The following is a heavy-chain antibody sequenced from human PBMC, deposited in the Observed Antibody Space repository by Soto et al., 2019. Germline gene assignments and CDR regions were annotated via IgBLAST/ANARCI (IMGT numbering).Heavy chain of an antibody. D-gene: IGHD4-17*01. J-gene: IGHJ5*01. Sequence: LLTLSDRSGVEDGTSGDYGCSRIIKTPGKGREWTGAVNHRGEATYNPSLQGRVSIALDTSINHFSLKMTSVTAADTAIYFCGRAERCPRSWFDSWGHVTLLTVS. CDR1: DGTSGDYG. CDR3: GRAERCPRSWFDS. V-gene: IGHV4-34*08. CDR2: VNHRGEA.